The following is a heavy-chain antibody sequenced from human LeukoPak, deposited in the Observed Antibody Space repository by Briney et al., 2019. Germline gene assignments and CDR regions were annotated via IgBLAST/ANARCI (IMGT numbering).Heavy chain of an antibody. V-gene: IGHV4-59*08. D-gene: IGHD3-3*01. CDR3: ASQYDFWSFDP. Sequence: SETLSLTCSVSGXSISSYYGSWIRQPPGKGLEWIGYIHNSGNTNYNPSLKRRVTISVDTPKKELSLKLTSVTAADTAVYYCASQYDFWSFDPWGQGTLVTVSS. J-gene: IGHJ5*02. CDR1: GXSISSYY. CDR2: IHNSGNT.